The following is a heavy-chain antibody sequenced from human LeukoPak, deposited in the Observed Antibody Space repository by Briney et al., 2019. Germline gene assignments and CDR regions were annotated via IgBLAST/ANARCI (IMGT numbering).Heavy chain of an antibody. CDR2: VHYRGSS. V-gene: IGHV4-39*07. D-gene: IGHD3-22*01. CDR1: GDSIASNYY. J-gene: IGHJ3*02. Sequence: PSETLSLTCTVSGDSIASNYYWGWIRQPPGKGLEWIGSVHYRGSSQYNPSLKSRVTISVDRSKNQFSLKLSSVTAADTAVYYCARVRVSYDSSGLRRGAFDIWGQGTMVTVSS. CDR3: ARVRVSYDSSGLRRGAFDI.